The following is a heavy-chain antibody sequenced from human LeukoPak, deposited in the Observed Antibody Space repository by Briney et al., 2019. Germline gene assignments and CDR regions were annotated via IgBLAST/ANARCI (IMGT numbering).Heavy chain of an antibody. D-gene: IGHD5-18*01. J-gene: IGHJ4*02. CDR2: INHIVST. CDR3: ARAVRQLWPKRRGYFDY. Sequence: KPSETLSLTCAVDGGSFSGYYWSCIRQPPGKVLEWVGEINHIVSTSYNPCLKVRVTISVDTSKNQLPLKRSSVTAAETAVYYCARAVRQLWPKRRGYFDYWGQGTLVTVSS. V-gene: IGHV4-34*01. CDR1: GGSFSGYY.